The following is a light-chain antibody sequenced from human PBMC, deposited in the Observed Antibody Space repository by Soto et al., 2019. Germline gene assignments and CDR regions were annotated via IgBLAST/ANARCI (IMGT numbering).Light chain of an antibody. CDR3: QQSYSKPWT. CDR2: AAS. CDR1: QGLSTH. V-gene: IGKV1-39*01. J-gene: IGKJ1*01. Sequence: DIHMTQSPSSMSAPVVDRLTITCRASQGLSTHLTWHQQKPGKAPKLLIYAASSLQTGVPSRFSGSGSETDFTLTISSLQTEDFATYFCQQSYSKPWTVGQGTTVDIK.